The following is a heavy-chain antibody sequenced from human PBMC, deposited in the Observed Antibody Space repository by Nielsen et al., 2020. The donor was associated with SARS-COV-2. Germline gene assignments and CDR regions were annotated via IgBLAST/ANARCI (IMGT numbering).Heavy chain of an antibody. CDR2: INFDGTGT. CDR1: GFTFTAYW. CDR3: AGDGGGGYDIREGFDY. V-gene: IGHV3-74*01. J-gene: IGHJ4*02. D-gene: IGHD3-9*01. Sequence: GGSLRLSCTASGFTFTAYWMHWVRQAPGKGLTWVSHINFDGTGTSYADSVKGRFTISRDNAKNTVYLQMNSLRAEDTAVYYCAGDGGGGYDIREGFDYWGQGTLVTVSS.